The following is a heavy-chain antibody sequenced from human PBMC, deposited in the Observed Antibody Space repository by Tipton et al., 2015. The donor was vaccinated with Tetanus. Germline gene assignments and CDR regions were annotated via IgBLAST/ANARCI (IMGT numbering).Heavy chain of an antibody. V-gene: IGHV4-39*01. CDR1: GGSISSSSYY. D-gene: IGHD6-13*01. J-gene: IGHJ4*02. Sequence: TLSLTCTVSGGSISSSSYYWGWIRQPPGKGLEWIGSIYYSGSTYYNPSLKSRVTISVDTSKNQFSLKLSSVTAADTAVYYCAKPYSSSFVFGYWGQGTLVTVSS. CDR3: AKPYSSSFVFGY. CDR2: IYYSGST.